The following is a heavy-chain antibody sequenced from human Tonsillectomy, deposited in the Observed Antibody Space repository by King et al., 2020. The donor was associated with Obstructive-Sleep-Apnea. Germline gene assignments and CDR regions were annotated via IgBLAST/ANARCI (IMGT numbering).Heavy chain of an antibody. V-gene: IGHV3-7*03. CDR1: EFTFRNYW. CDR2: INQDGSEK. Sequence: VQLVESGGGLVQPGGSLRLSCGGSEFTFRNYWMSWVRQAPGKGLEWVANINQDGSEKYYVDSVKGRFTISRDNAKNSVYLQMNRLKAEDTAGYYCARFDDFWSGSYYFYYGMDVWGQGTTVTVSS. J-gene: IGHJ6*02. CDR3: ARFDDFWSGSYYFYYGMDV. D-gene: IGHD3-3*01.